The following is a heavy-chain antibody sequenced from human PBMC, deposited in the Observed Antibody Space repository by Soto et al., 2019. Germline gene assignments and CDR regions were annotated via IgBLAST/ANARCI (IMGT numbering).Heavy chain of an antibody. V-gene: IGHV2-5*02. J-gene: IGHJ4*02. CDR1: GFPLTTGGEA. CDR3: AHRLYSTLFDY. CDR2: VFWDDDQ. D-gene: IGHD4-4*01. Sequence: GSCPTLVNPTQTLTLTCAFSGFPLTTGGEAVGWIRQPPGKALEWLALVFWDDDQRYNPSLKRRLTVTKDSSKKQVVLTMTDMDPVDTATYYCAHRLYSTLFDYWGPGTLVTVSS.